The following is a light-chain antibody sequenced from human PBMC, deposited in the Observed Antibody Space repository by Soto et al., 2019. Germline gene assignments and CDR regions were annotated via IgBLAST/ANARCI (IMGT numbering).Light chain of an antibody. CDR1: SSDVGGYNY. CDR3: SSYTTSTTLVV. Sequence: QSALTQPASVSGSPGQSITISCIGTSSDVGGYNYVSWYQHHPGKVPKLMIYDVNNWPSGVSNRFSGSKSGNTASLTISGLQAEDEADYYCSSYTTSTTLVVFGGGTKLTVL. V-gene: IGLV2-14*03. J-gene: IGLJ2*01. CDR2: DVN.